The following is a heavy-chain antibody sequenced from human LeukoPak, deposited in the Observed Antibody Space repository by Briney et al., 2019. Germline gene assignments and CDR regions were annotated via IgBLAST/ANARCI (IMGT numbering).Heavy chain of an antibody. CDR2: IYYSGST. CDR3: AGGGATTSGY. D-gene: IGHD1-26*01. V-gene: IGHV4-59*01. J-gene: IGHJ4*02. Sequence: SETLSLTCTVSGGSISSYYWSWIRQPPGKGLEWIGYIYYSGSTNYNPSLKSRVTISVATSKNQFSLKLSTVTAADTAVYYCAGGGATTSGYWGQGTLVTVSS. CDR1: GGSISSYY.